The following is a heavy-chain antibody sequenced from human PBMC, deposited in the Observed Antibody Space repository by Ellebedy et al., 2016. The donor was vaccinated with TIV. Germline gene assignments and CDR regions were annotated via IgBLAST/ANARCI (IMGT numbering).Heavy chain of an antibody. CDR2: IDWDGST. CDR3: ARVYSRYYYGADY. CDR1: GFSLTTVGMC. D-gene: IGHD3-10*01. V-gene: IGHV2-70*11. Sequence: SGPTLVKPTQTLTLTCNFSGFSLTTVGMCISWLRQPPGKAPEWLARIDWDGSTKYSTSLKTRLTISKDTSVNQVVLTMTDMDPEDTATYFCARVYSRYYYGADYWGQGTLVTVSS. J-gene: IGHJ4*02.